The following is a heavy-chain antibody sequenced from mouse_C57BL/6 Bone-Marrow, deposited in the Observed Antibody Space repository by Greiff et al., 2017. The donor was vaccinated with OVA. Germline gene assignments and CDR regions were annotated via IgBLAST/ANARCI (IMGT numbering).Heavy chain of an antibody. CDR1: GFNIKDDY. D-gene: IGHD2-1*01. Sequence: EVKLQESGAELVRPGASVKSSCTASGFNIKDDYMHWVKQRPEQGLEWIGWIDPENGDTEYASKFQGKATITADTSSNTAYLQLSSLTSEDTAVYYCTSYGNFDYWGQGTTRTVSS. J-gene: IGHJ2*01. CDR2: IDPENGDT. V-gene: IGHV14-4*01. CDR3: TSYGNFDY.